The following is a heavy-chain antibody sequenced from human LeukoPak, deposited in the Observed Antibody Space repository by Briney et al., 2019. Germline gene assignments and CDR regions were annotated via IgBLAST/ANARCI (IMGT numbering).Heavy chain of an antibody. D-gene: IGHD2-21*01. J-gene: IGHJ4*02. CDR2: IYYSGST. CDR3: ARGVMLFSFDY. V-gene: IGHV4-39*01. Sequence: PSETLSLTCTVSGGSISSSSYYWGWIRQPPGKGLEWIGSIYYSGSTYYNPPLKSRVTISVDTSKNQFSLKLSSVTAADTAVYYCARGVMLFSFDYWGQGTLVTVSS. CDR1: GGSISSSSYY.